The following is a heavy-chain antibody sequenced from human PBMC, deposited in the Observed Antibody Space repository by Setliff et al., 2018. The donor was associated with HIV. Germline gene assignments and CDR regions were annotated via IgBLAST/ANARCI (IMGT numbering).Heavy chain of an antibody. V-gene: IGHV1-2*02. Sequence: ASVKVSCKASGYTFTAYYLHWVRQAPGQGLEWMGWINPNSGGTDYAKKFRGRVTMTRDTSISTAYMGLSRLTSDDTAVYYCARGPNYYDRGSYYNFDYWGEGALVTVSS. CDR2: INPNSGGT. CDR1: GYTFTAYY. J-gene: IGHJ4*02. D-gene: IGHD3-22*01. CDR3: ARGPNYYDRGSYYNFDY.